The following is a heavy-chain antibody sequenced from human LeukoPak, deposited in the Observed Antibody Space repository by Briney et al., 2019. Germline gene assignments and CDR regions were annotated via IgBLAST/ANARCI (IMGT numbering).Heavy chain of an antibody. D-gene: IGHD3-10*01. CDR2: IYYSGST. Sequence: KPSETLSLTCTVSGGSISSYYWSWIRQPPGKGLEWIGYIYYSGSTNYNPSLKSRVTISVDTSKNQFSLKLSSVTAADTAVYYCAGDMVRGLDYWGQGTLVTVSS. CDR3: AGDMVRGLDY. V-gene: IGHV4-59*01. J-gene: IGHJ4*02. CDR1: GGSISSYY.